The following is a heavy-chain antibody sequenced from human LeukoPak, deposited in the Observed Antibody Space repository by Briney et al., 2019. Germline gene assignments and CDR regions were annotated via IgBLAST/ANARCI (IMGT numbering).Heavy chain of an antibody. CDR2: IGYRGGSI. CDR1: GITFSNYA. CDR3: AKSWGSTRPYYNYMDV. D-gene: IGHD1-26*01. Sequence: GGSLRLSCAASGITFSNYAMSWVRQAPGKGLEWVSIIGYRGGSIYYAYSVKGRFTISRDNSKNTLSLQMNGLRPEDTAVYCAKSWGSTRPYYNYMDVWGKGTTVTVSS. V-gene: IGHV3-23*01. J-gene: IGHJ6*03.